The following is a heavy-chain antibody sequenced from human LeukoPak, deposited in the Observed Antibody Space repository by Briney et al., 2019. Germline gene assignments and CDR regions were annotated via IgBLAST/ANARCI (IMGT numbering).Heavy chain of an antibody. Sequence: GGSLRLSCAASGFTVSSNYMSWVRQAPGKGLEWVSVIYSGGSTYYADSVKGRFTISRDNSKNTLYLQMNSLRAEDTAVHYCAREGGYSYGLYYFDYWGQGTLVTVSS. V-gene: IGHV3-53*01. CDR3: AREGGYSYGLYYFDY. CDR2: IYSGGST. D-gene: IGHD5-18*01. CDR1: GFTVSSNY. J-gene: IGHJ4*02.